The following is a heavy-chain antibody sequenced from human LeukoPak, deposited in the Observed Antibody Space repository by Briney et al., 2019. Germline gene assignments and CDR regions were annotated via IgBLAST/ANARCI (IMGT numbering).Heavy chain of an antibody. CDR2: IIPILGIA. D-gene: IGHD2-2*01. CDR3: ARDVDIVVVPWVGQEPTYYYYGMDV. J-gene: IGHJ6*02. CDR1: GGTSSSYA. V-gene: IGHV1-69*04. Sequence: SVKVSCKASGGTSSSYAISWVRQAPGQGLEWMGRIIPILGIANYAQKFQGRVTITADKSTSTAYMELSSLRSEDTAVYYCARDVDIVVVPWVGQEPTYYYYGMDVWGQGTTVTVSS.